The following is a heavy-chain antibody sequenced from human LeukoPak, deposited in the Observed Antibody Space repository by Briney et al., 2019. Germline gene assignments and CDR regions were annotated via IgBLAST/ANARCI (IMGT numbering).Heavy chain of an antibody. Sequence: ASVKVSCKASGYTFTGYYMHWVRQAPGQGLEWMGWINPNSGGTNYAQKFQGRVTMTRDTSISTAYMELSRLRSDDTAVYYCARDTLDSSGWYNWGQGTLVTVSS. J-gene: IGHJ4*02. CDR2: INPNSGGT. CDR3: ARDTLDSSGWYN. D-gene: IGHD6-19*01. CDR1: GYTFTGYY. V-gene: IGHV1-2*02.